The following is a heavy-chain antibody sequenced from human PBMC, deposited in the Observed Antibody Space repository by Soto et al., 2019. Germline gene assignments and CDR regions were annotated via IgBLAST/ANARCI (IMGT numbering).Heavy chain of an antibody. Sequence: GGSLRLSCAASGFTVSSNYMSWVRQAPGKGLEWVSVIYSGGSTYYADSVKGRFTISRDNSKNTLYLQMNSLRAEDTAVYYCAREVAAAGSHYYYMDVWGKGTMVTVSS. J-gene: IGHJ6*03. V-gene: IGHV3-53*01. CDR1: GFTVSSNY. D-gene: IGHD6-13*01. CDR3: AREVAAAGSHYYYMDV. CDR2: IYSGGST.